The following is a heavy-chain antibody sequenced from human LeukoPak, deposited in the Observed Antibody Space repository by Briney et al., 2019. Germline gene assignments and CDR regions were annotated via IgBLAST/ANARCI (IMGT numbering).Heavy chain of an antibody. CDR2: ISGSGGST. D-gene: IGHD6-13*01. CDR1: GFTFSSYA. Sequence: GGSLRLSCAASGFTFSSYAISWVRQAPGKGLEWVSAISGSGGSTYYADSVKGRFTISRDNSKNTLYLQMNSLRAEDTAVYYCAKYYSSSWIYNFDYWGQGTLVTVSS. V-gene: IGHV3-23*01. CDR3: AKYYSSSWIYNFDY. J-gene: IGHJ4*02.